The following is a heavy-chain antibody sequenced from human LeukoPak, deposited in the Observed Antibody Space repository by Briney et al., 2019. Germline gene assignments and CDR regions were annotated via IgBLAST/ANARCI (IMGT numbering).Heavy chain of an antibody. CDR2: INYSGST. V-gene: IGHV4-31*03. CDR3: ARASGYYYFDY. CDR1: GGSISSGGYH. J-gene: IGHJ4*02. Sequence: PSETLSLTCTVSGGSISSGGYHWSWIRQHPGKGLEWIGNINYSGSTYYNPSLKSRVTISVDTSKNQFSLKLSSVTAADTAVFYCARASGYYYFDYWGQGTLVTVSS. D-gene: IGHD5-12*01.